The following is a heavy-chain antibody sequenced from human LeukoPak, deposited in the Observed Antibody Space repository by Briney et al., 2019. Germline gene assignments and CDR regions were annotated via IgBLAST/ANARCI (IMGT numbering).Heavy chain of an antibody. Sequence: ASVKVSCKASGYTFTGYYMHWVRQAPGQGLEWMGWINPNSGGTSYAQKFQGRVTMTRDTSISTAYMELSRLRSDDTAVYYCARLKIYDYVWGSWDYFDYWGQGTLVTVSS. V-gene: IGHV1-2*02. J-gene: IGHJ4*02. CDR1: GYTFTGYY. D-gene: IGHD3-16*01. CDR2: INPNSGGT. CDR3: ARLKIYDYVWGSWDYFDY.